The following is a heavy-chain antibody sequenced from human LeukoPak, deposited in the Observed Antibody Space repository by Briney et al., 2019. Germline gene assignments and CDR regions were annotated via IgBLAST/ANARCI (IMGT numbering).Heavy chain of an antibody. J-gene: IGHJ4*02. CDR2: IYITGDV. V-gene: IGHV4-59*12. Sequence: SETLSLTCTVSGGSMRGYYWSWIRQPPGERLEWIGHIYITGDVNYSPSLRSRVSISIDSSKNQVSLQLSSVTAADTAVYYCARMTAGGLHWGYLDYWGQGTLVAVPS. CDR1: GGSMRGYY. D-gene: IGHD7-27*01. CDR3: ARMTAGGLHWGYLDY.